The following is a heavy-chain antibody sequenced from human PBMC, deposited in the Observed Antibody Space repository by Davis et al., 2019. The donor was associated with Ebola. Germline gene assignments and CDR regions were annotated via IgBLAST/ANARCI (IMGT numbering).Heavy chain of an antibody. D-gene: IGHD3-3*01. Sequence: MPGGSLRLSCIVSGGSISSYYWSWIRQPPGKGLEWIGYSSYSGITNYNPSLQSRVIISIDTANKQISLKLSSVTAADTAVYYCARGRLLEWPPTFYGLDVWGKGTTVTVSS. CDR2: SSYSGIT. V-gene: IGHV4-59*01. CDR1: GGSISSYY. J-gene: IGHJ6*04. CDR3: ARGRLLEWPPTFYGLDV.